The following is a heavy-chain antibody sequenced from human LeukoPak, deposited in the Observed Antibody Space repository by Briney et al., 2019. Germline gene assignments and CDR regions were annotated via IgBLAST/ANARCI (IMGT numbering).Heavy chain of an antibody. CDR1: EITFSNYA. Sequence: GGSLRLSCGAFEITFSNYAMTWFRQAPGKGLEWVSVISGSGSNTDYADSVKGRFTISRDNSKNTLSLQMNSLRAEDTAIYYCARYSGYDQRGFDYWGQGTPVTVSS. V-gene: IGHV3-23*01. CDR3: ARYSGYDQRGFDY. CDR2: ISGSGSNT. J-gene: IGHJ4*02. D-gene: IGHD5-12*01.